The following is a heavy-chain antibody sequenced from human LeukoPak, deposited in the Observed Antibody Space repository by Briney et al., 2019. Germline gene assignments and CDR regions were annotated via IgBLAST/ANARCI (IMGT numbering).Heavy chain of an antibody. CDR1: GFSFSNYA. J-gene: IGHJ4*02. CDR3: AKGGYYGSGSRYFDS. V-gene: IGHV3-23*01. D-gene: IGHD3-10*01. Sequence: GGSLRLSCAASGFSFSNYAMSWVRQAPGKGLAWVSTISGNGGSTYYTDSVMGRFTISRDNSKSTLYLQVNSLRAEDAALYYRAKGGYYGSGSRYFDSWGQGTLVTVSS. CDR2: ISGNGGST.